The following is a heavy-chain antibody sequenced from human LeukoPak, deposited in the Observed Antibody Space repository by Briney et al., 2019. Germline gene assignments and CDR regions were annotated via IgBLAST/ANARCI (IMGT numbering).Heavy chain of an antibody. Sequence: ASVKVSCKASGYTFTSSGISWVRQAPGQGLEWMGWISAYNGNTNYAQKLQGRVTMTTDTSTSTAYMELRSLRSDDTAVYYCARELSSILRLAELSSSPWGQGTLVTVSS. CDR1: GYTFTSSG. D-gene: IGHD3-16*02. V-gene: IGHV1-18*01. CDR2: ISAYNGNT. J-gene: IGHJ5*02. CDR3: ARELSSILRLAELSSSP.